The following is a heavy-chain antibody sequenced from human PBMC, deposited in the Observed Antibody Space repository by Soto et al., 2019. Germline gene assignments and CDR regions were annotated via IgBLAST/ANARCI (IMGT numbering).Heavy chain of an antibody. J-gene: IGHJ3*02. CDR2: LSPMFDTS. CDR3: ARDSPNDAFDI. V-gene: IGHV1-69*06. Sequence: QVQLVQSGTEMKEPGSSVKVSCMTSGGTFSTYAVHWVRQAPGQGLEWMGGLSPMFDTSSYAQNFQDRVTLTADKSTSTAYMELSSLRSDDTAVYYCARDSPNDAFDIWGQGKLVIVSS. CDR1: GGTFSTYA.